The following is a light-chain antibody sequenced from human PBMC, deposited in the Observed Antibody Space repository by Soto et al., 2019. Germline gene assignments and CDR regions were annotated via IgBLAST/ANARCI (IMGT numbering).Light chain of an antibody. CDR1: QSVSSSY. V-gene: IGKV3-20*01. CDR3: QQYGSSPPWT. J-gene: IGKJ1*01. Sequence: EIALTQSPGTLSLSPGERATLSCRASQSVSSSYLAWYQQKPGQAPRLLICGASIRATGIPDRFSGSGSGTDFTLTISRLEPEDFAVYYCQQYGSSPPWTFGQGTKVEIK. CDR2: GAS.